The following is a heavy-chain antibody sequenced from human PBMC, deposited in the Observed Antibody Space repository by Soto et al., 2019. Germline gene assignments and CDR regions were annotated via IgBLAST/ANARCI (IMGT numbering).Heavy chain of an antibody. V-gene: IGHV1-18*01. CDR1: GYTFTSYG. CDR2: ISAYNGNT. Sequence: QVQLVQSGAEVKKPGASVKVSCKASGYTFTSYGISWVRQAPGQGLEWMGWISAYNGNTNYAQKLQGRVTMTTDTSRSRXYMELRSLRSDDTAVYYCARGYCSSTSCYRNWFDPWGQGTLVTVSS. D-gene: IGHD2-2*01. J-gene: IGHJ5*02. CDR3: ARGYCSSTSCYRNWFDP.